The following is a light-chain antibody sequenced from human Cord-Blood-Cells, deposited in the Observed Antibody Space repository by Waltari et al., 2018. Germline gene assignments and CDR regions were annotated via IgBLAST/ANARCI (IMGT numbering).Light chain of an antibody. CDR2: EVS. V-gene: IGLV2-14*01. CDR3: SSYTSSSTVV. CDR1: SHDVGGYNS. J-gene: IGLJ2*01. Sequence: QSALTQPASVSGSPGQSITISCTGTSHDVGGYNSVYWYQQHPGNAPKLMIYEVSNRPSGVSNRFSGSKSGNTTSLTISGLQAEDEADYYCSSYTSSSTVVFGGGTKLTVL.